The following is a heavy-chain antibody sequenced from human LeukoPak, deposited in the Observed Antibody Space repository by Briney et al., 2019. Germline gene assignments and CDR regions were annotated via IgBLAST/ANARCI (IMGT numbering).Heavy chain of an antibody. D-gene: IGHD2-2*01. Sequence: ASVKVSCKASGYTFSSYDVNWVRQAAGQGLEWIGWMRPNNGNTGYAQKFQDRVTMTRDTSINTAYMELRSLTSEDTAVYYCARGPPESTSSDSWGQGTLVTIS. CDR1: GYTFSSYD. V-gene: IGHV1-8*01. J-gene: IGHJ4*02. CDR2: MRPNNGNT. CDR3: ARGPPESTSSDS.